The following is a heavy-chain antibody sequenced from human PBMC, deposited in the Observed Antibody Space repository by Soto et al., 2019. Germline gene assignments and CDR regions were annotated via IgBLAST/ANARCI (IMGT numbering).Heavy chain of an antibody. CDR3: AGEIVDPYYDILPGYRSIHWLDP. D-gene: IGHD3-9*01. Sequence: QVQLVQSGAEVKKPGSSVKVSCKASGGTFSSYTISWVRQAPGQGLEWMGRIIPILGIANYAQKFQGRVTITAENATRTAYMELGSLRSEDTAVYYCAGEIVDPYYDILPGYRSIHWLDPWGQGTLVTVSS. CDR1: GGTFSSYT. V-gene: IGHV1-69*02. J-gene: IGHJ5*02. CDR2: IIPILGIA.